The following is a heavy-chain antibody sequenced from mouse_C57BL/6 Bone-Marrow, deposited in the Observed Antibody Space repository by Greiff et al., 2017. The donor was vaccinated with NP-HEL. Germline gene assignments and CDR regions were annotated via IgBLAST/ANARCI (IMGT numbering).Heavy chain of an antibody. CDR2: INPGSGGT. J-gene: IGHJ3*01. D-gene: IGHD2-3*01. V-gene: IGHV1-54*01. CDR1: GYAFTNYL. CDR3: AREDGYYVRFAY. Sequence: QVQLQQSGAELVRPGTSVKVSCKASGYAFTNYLIEWVKQRPGQGLEWIGVINPGSGGTNYNEKVKGKATLTADKSSSTAYMQLSSLTSEDSAVYFCAREDGYYVRFAYWGQGTLVTVSA.